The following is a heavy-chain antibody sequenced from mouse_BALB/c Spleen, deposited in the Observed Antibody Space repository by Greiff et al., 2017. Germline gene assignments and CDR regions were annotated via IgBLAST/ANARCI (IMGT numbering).Heavy chain of an antibody. CDR1: GFTFSDYY. CDR2: ISDGGSYT. J-gene: IGHJ3*01. D-gene: IGHD2-14*01. CDR3: ARDEDYRYDFAY. Sequence: EVQGVESGGGLVKPGGSLKLSCAASGFTFSDYYMYWVRQTPEKRLEWVATISDGGSYTYYPDSVKGRFTISRDNAKNNLYLQMSSLKSEDTAMYYCARDEDYRYDFAYWGQGTLVTVSA. V-gene: IGHV5-4*02.